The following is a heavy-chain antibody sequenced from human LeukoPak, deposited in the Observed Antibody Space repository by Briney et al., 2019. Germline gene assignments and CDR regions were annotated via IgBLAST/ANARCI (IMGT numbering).Heavy chain of an antibody. CDR3: AKSTGDYGGSGGDY. CDR1: GFTFSSYG. J-gene: IGHJ4*02. Sequence: GGSLRLSCAASGFTFSSYGMHWVRQAPGKGLKGGAVISYEGSNKYYADSVKGRFTISRDNSNNTLYLQMNSLRAEDTAVYYCAKSTGDYGGSGGDYWGQGTLVTVSS. V-gene: IGHV3-30*18. CDR2: ISYEGSNK. D-gene: IGHD3-16*01.